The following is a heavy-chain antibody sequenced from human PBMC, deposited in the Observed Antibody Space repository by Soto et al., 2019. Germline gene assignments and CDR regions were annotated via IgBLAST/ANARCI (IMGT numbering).Heavy chain of an antibody. CDR2: ISWDGDSA. J-gene: IGHJ4*02. CDR3: AKGTRGNSPELDF. CDR1: GFTFDDYT. V-gene: IGHV3-43*01. D-gene: IGHD1-1*01. Sequence: PGGSLRLSCAASGFTFDDYTMHWVRQTPGKGLEWVSLISWDGDSAYYADSVRGRFTISRDNSKNSLFLQMNNVRAEGAALYFCAKGTRGNSPELDFWGQGTLVTVSS.